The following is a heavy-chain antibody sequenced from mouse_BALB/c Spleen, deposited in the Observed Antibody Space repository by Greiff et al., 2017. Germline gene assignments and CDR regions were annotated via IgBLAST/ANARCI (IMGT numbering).Heavy chain of an antibody. CDR1: GFTFSDFY. CDR2: ISDGGSYT. CDR3: AMSYGSSRDWFAY. V-gene: IGHV5-4*02. D-gene: IGHD1-1*01. J-gene: IGHJ3*01. Sequence: EVHLVDSGGGLVKPGGSLKLSCAASGFTFSDFYMYWVRPTPEKRLEWVATISDGGSYTYYPDSVKGRFTISRDNAKNNLHLQMSSLKSEDTAMYYCAMSYGSSRDWFAYWGQGTLVTVSA.